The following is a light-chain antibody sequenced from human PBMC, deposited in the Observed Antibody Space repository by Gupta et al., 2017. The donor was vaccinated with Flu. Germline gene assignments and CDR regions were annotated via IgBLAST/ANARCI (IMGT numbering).Light chain of an antibody. V-gene: IGLV2-14*01. CDR2: EVS. Sequence: QSALTHPASVSGSPRQSITISCTGTGSDVGGYNYVSWYQQHPGKAPKLMIFEVSNRPSGVSNRFSGSKSGNTASLTISGLQAEDEADYYCSSYTSTSTFVLFGGGTKLTVL. CDR3: SSYTSTSTFVL. CDR1: GSDVGGYNY. J-gene: IGLJ2*01.